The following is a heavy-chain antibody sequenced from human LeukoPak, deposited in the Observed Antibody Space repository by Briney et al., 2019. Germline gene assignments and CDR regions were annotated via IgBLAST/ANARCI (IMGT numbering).Heavy chain of an antibody. CDR1: GFTFSSYT. CDR3: ANSAGGSGYYRPLDY. J-gene: IGHJ4*02. Sequence: GGSLRLSCAASGFTFSSYTMNWVRQAPGKGLEWVSYISSGSSTIYYADSVKGRFTISRDNAKNSLYLQMNSLRAEDTAVYYCANSAGGSGYYRPLDYWGQGTLVTVSS. CDR2: ISSGSSTI. D-gene: IGHD3-22*01. V-gene: IGHV3-48*01.